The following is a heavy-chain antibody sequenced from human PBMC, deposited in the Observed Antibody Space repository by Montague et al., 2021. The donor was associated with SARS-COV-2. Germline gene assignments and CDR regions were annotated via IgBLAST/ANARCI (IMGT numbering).Heavy chain of an antibody. J-gene: IGHJ4*02. CDR1: GFTFSTYW. CDR2: INPDGDAT. V-gene: IGHV3-74*01. D-gene: IGHD4/OR15-4a*01. CDR3: ARANLEDYGDY. Sequence: SLRLSCAASGFTFSTYWMYWIRQAPGQGLAWVSRINPDGDATTYADSVKGRFTISRDNSKNILYLQMNSLRGEDTAVYYCARANLEDYGDYWGRGNLVTVSS.